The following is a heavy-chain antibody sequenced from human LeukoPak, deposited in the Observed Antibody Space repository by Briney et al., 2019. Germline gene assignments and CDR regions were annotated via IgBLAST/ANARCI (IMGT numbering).Heavy chain of an antibody. V-gene: IGHV3-11*04. Sequence: LRLSCAASGFTFSDYYMSWIRQAPGKGLEWVSYIGSSGTTIYYAESVKGRFTISRDNAKNSLFLQMNSLRAEDTAVYYCARDRMTTVTNDAFDIWGQGTMVTVSS. CDR2: IGSSGTTI. CDR3: ARDRMTTVTNDAFDI. D-gene: IGHD4-17*01. J-gene: IGHJ3*02. CDR1: GFTFSDYY.